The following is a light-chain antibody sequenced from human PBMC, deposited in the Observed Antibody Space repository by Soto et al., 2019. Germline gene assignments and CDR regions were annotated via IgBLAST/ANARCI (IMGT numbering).Light chain of an antibody. Sequence: LYLSLCALSLDAKERGTLSWRARQSVSSNYLAWYQQIPGQAPRLRIYGVSSRAAGIPDRFSGSGSGTDFTLTINRLEPEDFAVYYRQQYHNTPNTFAQGTKVDIK. J-gene: IGKJ1*01. CDR1: QSVSSNY. CDR2: GVS. V-gene: IGKV3-20*01. CDR3: QQYHNTPNT.